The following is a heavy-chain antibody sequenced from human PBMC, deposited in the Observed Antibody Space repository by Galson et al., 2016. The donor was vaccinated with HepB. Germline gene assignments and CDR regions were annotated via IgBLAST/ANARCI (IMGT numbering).Heavy chain of an antibody. CDR3: ARDPLGYSYALVRYFDY. J-gene: IGHJ4*02. CDR2: IGSSPGTV. V-gene: IGHV3-48*02. CDR1: GFTFTSYS. Sequence: LRLSCAASGFTFTSYSMNWVRQVPGKELEWVSYIGSSPGTVYYADSVKGRFTISRDNAKNSLYLQMNSLRDEGTAVYYCARDPLGYSYALVRYFDYWGQGTLVTVSS. D-gene: IGHD5-18*01.